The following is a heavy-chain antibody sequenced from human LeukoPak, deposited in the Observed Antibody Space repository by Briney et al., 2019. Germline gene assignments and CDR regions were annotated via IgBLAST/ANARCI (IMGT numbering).Heavy chain of an antibody. V-gene: IGHV3-15*01. CDR3: TTVVVVAATPLEHDY. D-gene: IGHD2-15*01. Sequence: PGGSLRLSCAASGFTFSSYSMNWVRQAPGKGLEWVGRIKSKTDGGTTDYAAPVKGRFTISRDDSKNTLYLQMNSLKTEDTAVYYCTTVVVVAATPLEHDYWGQGTLVTVSS. J-gene: IGHJ4*02. CDR1: GFTFSSYS. CDR2: IKSKTDGGTT.